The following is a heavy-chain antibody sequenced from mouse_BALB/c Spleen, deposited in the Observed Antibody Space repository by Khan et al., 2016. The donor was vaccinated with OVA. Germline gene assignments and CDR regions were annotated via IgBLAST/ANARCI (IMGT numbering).Heavy chain of an antibody. CDR3: ARDGSRYNYAMDY. D-gene: IGHD2-3*01. V-gene: IGHV3-2*02. CDR1: GYSITSDYV. J-gene: IGHJ4*01. CDR2: ISYSGST. Sequence: VQLKQSGPGLAKPSQSLSLTCTATGYSITSDYVRNLIRQFPGNQLERMGYISYSGSTNYNPAFKSRTSITRDTSKNQFFLQLNSVTTEDTATYYCARDGSRYNYAMDYWGQGTSVTVSS.